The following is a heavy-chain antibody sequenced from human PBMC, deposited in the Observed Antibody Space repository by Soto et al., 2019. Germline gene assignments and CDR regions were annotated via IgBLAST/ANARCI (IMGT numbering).Heavy chain of an antibody. CDR2: VFYTGST. Sequence: QPPGEGMEWIGYVFYTGSTNYNPSLRSRVLISVDTSKNQFSLKLRSVTAADTAVYYCARQDGYYYYMDVWGKGTTVTVSS. V-gene: IGHV4-59*08. J-gene: IGHJ6*03. CDR3: ARQDGYYYYMDV.